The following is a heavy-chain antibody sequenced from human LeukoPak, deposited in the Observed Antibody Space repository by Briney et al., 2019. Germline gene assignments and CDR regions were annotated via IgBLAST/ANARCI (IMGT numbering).Heavy chain of an antibody. CDR2: IYYGGST. CDR1: GGSISNFY. D-gene: IGHD3-10*01. V-gene: IGHV4-59*01. Sequence: SETLSLTCTVSGGSISNFYWSWIRQPPGKGLEWIGYIYYGGSTNYNPSLKSRVTISVDTSKNQFSLKLSSVTAADTAVYYCARVMVRGSHWYMDVWGKGTTVTVSS. J-gene: IGHJ6*03. CDR3: ARVMVRGSHWYMDV.